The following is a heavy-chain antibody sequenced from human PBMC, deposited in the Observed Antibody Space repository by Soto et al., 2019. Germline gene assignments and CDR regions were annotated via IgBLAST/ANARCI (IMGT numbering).Heavy chain of an antibody. Sequence: GGSLRLSCAASGFTVSSNYMSWVRQAPGKGLEWVSVIYSGGSTYYADSVKGRFTISRDNSKNTLYLQMNSLRAEDTAVYYCARASAIFLMDVWGQGTTVTVSS. CDR3: ARASAIFLMDV. J-gene: IGHJ6*02. D-gene: IGHD3-9*01. V-gene: IGHV3-53*01. CDR2: IYSGGST. CDR1: GFTVSSNY.